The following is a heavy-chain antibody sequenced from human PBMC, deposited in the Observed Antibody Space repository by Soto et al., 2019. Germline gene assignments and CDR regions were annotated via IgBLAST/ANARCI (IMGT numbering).Heavy chain of an antibody. V-gene: IGHV3-30-3*01. CDR1: GVTFSSYA. D-gene: IGHD2-2*01. J-gene: IGHJ5*02. CDR3: ARDLENCISTSCHNWFDP. Sequence: GGSLRLSCAASGVTFSSYAMHWVRQAPGKGLEWVAVISYDGSNKYYADSVKGRFTISRDNSKNTLYLQMNSLRAEGTAVYYCARDLENCISTSCHNWFDPWGQGT. CDR2: ISYDGSNK.